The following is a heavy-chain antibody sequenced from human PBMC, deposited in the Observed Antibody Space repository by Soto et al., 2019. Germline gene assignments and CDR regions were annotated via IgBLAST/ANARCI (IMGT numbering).Heavy chain of an antibody. D-gene: IGHD1-20*01. CDR2: IYYSGST. J-gene: IGHJ4*02. CDR1: GDSISTDY. V-gene: IGHV4-59*01. CDR3: AREEITGTTNY. Sequence: PSETLSLTCTVSGDSISTDYWSWIRQSPGKGLEWIGYIYYSGSTNYNPSLKSRVTISVDTSKNQFSLKLSSVTAADTAVYYCAREEITGTTNYWGQGTLVTVSS.